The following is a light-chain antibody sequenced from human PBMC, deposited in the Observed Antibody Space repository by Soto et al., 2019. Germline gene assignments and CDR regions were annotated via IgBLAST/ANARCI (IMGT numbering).Light chain of an antibody. J-gene: IGKJ2*01. CDR1: LSVSSN. CDR2: GAS. Sequence: EIVMTQSPATMSVSPGERATLSCRASLSVSSNLAWYQHKPGLAPRLLISGASTRTTGIPVRFSGSGSGTEFTLTISSLQSEDFAVYYCRQYNNWPYTFGQGTKLEIK. CDR3: RQYNNWPYT. V-gene: IGKV3-15*01.